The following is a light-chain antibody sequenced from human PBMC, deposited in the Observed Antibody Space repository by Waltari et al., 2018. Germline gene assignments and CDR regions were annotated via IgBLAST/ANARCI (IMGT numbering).Light chain of an antibody. Sequence: QCALTQPASVSGSPGQSITISCTGTSRYVGSYNLVSWYQQHPGKAPKLRIYEASKRPSGVSNRFSGSKSGNTASLTISGLQAEDEADYYCSSYAGNCNLVVFGGGTKLTVL. CDR2: EAS. CDR3: SSYAGNCNLVV. V-gene: IGLV2-23*01. CDR1: SRYVGSYNL. J-gene: IGLJ2*01.